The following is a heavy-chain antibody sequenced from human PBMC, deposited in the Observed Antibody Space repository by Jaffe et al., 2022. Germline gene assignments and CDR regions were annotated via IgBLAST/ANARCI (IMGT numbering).Heavy chain of an antibody. CDR1: GGSFSGYY. V-gene: IGHV4-34*01. CDR2: INHSGST. Sequence: QVQLQQWGAGLLKPSETLSLTCAVYGGSFSGYYWSWIRQPPGKGLEWIGEINHSGSTNYNPSLKSRVTISVDTSKNQFSLKLSSVTAADTAVYYCARGPDILTGYYKWTAFDIWGQGTMVTVSS. CDR3: ARGPDILTGYYKWTAFDI. D-gene: IGHD3-9*01. J-gene: IGHJ3*02.